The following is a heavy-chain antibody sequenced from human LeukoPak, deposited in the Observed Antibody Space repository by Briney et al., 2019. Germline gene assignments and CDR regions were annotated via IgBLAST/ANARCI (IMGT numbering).Heavy chain of an antibody. CDR1: GYTFTSYD. V-gene: IGHV1-8*01. CDR2: MNPNSGNT. CDR3: ARVGSWVPHRYFDY. Sequence: ASVKVSCKASGYTFTSYDINWVRQATGQGLEWMGWMNPNSGNTGYAQKFQGRVTMTRNTSISTAYMELSSLRSEDTAVYYCARVGSWVPHRYFDYWGQGTLVTVSS. J-gene: IGHJ4*02. D-gene: IGHD1-1*01.